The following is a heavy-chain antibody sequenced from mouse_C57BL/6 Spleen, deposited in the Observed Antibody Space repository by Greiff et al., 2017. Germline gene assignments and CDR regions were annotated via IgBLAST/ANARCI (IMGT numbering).Heavy chain of an antibody. D-gene: IGHD1-1*01. CDR2: IYPGNGDT. CDR1: GYTFTSYN. CDR3: ARWDGSRKGYAIDY. V-gene: IGHV1-12*01. Sequence: LQQSGAELVRPGASVKMSCKASGYTFTSYNMHWVKQTPRQGLEWIGAIYPGNGDTSYNQKFKGKATLTVDKSSSTAYMQLSSLTSDDSAVYFCARWDGSRKGYAIDYWGQGTAVTVSS. J-gene: IGHJ4*01.